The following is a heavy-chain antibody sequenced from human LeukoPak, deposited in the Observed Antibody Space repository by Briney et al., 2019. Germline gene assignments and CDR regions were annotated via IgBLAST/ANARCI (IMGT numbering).Heavy chain of an antibody. Sequence: GGSLRLSCAASGFTLTHFWMSWVRQAPGKGLECVATIKEDGSDKHYVDSVKGRFTIARDNAKNSLYLQMNTLRAEDAAVYYCATWGSIFGVTYFDYWGQGTLVTVSS. V-gene: IGHV3-7*01. CDR1: GFTLTHFW. CDR2: IKEDGSDK. D-gene: IGHD3-3*01. CDR3: ATWGSIFGVTYFDY. J-gene: IGHJ4*02.